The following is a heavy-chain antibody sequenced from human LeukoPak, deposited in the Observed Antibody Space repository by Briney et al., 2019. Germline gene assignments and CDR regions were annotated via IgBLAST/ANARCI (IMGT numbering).Heavy chain of an antibody. CDR1: GGSFSGYY. CDR3: ARGAAVVVVTQPETYFQH. V-gene: IGHV4-34*01. CDR2: INHSGST. D-gene: IGHD3-22*01. Sequence: SETLSLTCAVFGGSFSGYYWSWIRQPPGKGLEWIGEINHSGSTNYNPSLKRRATISVDTSKNQFSLKLSSVTAADPAVYYCARGAAVVVVTQPETYFQHWGQGTLVPVPS. J-gene: IGHJ1*01.